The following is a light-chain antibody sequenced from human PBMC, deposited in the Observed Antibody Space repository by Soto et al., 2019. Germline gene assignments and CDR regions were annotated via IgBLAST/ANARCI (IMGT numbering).Light chain of an antibody. CDR2: DVS. CDR1: SSDVGSYNR. CDR3: SSYTSSITYV. V-gene: IGLV2-18*02. Sequence: QSALTQPPSVSRSPGQSVTISCTGTSSDVGSYNRVSWYQQPPGTAPKLMIYDVSNRPSGVPDRFSGSKSGNTASLTISGLQAEDEADYYCSSYTSSITYVFGTGTKVTVL. J-gene: IGLJ1*01.